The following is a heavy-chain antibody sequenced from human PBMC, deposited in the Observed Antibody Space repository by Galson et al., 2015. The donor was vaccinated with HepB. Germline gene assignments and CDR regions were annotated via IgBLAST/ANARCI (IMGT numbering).Heavy chain of an antibody. CDR2: ISGSSTHT. V-gene: IGHV3-23*01. J-gene: IGHJ5*02. CDR3: AKDYGTYFGWFDP. Sequence: SLRLSCAASGFNFNDYAMSWVRQAPGKGLDWVSSISGSSTHTFYSESVKGRFTIPRDSSNNRVYLQMNNLRDDDTAVYYCAKDYGTYFGWFDPWGQGTLVIVSS. D-gene: IGHD2/OR15-2a*01. CDR1: GFNFNDYA.